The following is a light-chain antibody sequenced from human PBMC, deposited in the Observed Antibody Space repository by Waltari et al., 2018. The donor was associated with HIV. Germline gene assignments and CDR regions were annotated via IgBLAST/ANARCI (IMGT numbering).Light chain of an antibody. Sequence: EIVMTQSPATLSVTPGERATLSCRASRSVGTNLGWYQKKPGQAPRLLIYGASTRAPGIPANFSGSGSGTEFSLTIGSLQPEDLAVYYCQQYNGWPRTFGQGTKVEIK. CDR2: GAS. V-gene: IGKV3-15*01. J-gene: IGKJ1*01. CDR1: RSVGTN. CDR3: QQYNGWPRT.